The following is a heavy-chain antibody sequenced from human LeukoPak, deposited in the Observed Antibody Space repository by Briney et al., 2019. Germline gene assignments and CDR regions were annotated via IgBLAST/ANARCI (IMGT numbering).Heavy chain of an antibody. Sequence: PGGSLRLSCAASGFTFSSYSMNWVRQAPGKGLEWISHISGSSTTLYYADSVTGRFTISRDNAKNSLYLQMNSLRAEDTAVYYCARDSSSSWFYDYWGQGTLVTVSS. CDR2: ISGSSTTL. V-gene: IGHV3-48*04. CDR1: GFTFSSYS. D-gene: IGHD6-13*01. CDR3: ARDSSSSWFYDY. J-gene: IGHJ4*02.